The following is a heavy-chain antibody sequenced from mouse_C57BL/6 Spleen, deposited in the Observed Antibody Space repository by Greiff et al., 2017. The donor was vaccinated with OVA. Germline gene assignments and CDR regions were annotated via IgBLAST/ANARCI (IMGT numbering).Heavy chain of an antibody. CDR1: GYTFTSYG. CDR3: ARDCDYDYAMDY. D-gene: IGHD2-4*01. V-gene: IGHV1-81*01. CDR2: IYPRSGNT. J-gene: IGHJ4*01. Sequence: QVQLQQSGAELVRPGASVKLSCKASGYTFTSYGISWVKQRPGQGLEWIGVIYPRSGNTYYNEKFKGKATLTADKSSSTAYMALRSLTSEDSAVYFYARDCDYDYAMDYWGQGTSVTVSS.